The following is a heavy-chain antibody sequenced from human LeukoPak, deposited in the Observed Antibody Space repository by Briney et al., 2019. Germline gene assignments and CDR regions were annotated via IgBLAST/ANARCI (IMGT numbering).Heavy chain of an antibody. V-gene: IGHV3-30-3*01. CDR2: ISYDGSNK. CDR3: ARDRGRSGWYEGFDY. CDR1: GFTFSSSA. J-gene: IGHJ4*02. D-gene: IGHD6-19*01. Sequence: GGSLRLSCAASGFTFSSSAMHWVRQAPDKGLEWVAVISYDGSNKYYADSVKGRFTISRDNSKNTLYLQMNSLRADDTAVYYCARDRGRSGWYEGFDYWGQGTLVTVSS.